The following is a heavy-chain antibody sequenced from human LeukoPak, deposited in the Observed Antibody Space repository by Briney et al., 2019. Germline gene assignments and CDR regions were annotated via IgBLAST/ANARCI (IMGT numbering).Heavy chain of an antibody. D-gene: IGHD2-15*01. V-gene: IGHV3-30*02. CDR3: AKVQVAATTNDAFDI. Sequence: GGSLRLSCAASGFTFSSYGMHWVRQAPGKGLEWVAFIRYDGSNKYYADSVKGRFTISRDNSKNTLYLQMNSLRAEDTAVYYCAKVQVAATTNDAFDIWGQGTMVTVSS. CDR1: GFTFSSYG. CDR2: IRYDGSNK. J-gene: IGHJ3*02.